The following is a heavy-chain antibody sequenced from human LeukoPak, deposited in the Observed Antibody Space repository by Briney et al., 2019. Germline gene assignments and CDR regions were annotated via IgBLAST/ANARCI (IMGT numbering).Heavy chain of an antibody. CDR2: ISPCTGYT. CDR1: GYTFTTCDIKYG. J-gene: IGHJ3*01. D-gene: IGHD3-22*01. CDR3: ARDTSGYRNDAFDF. V-gene: IGHV1-18*01. Sequence: ASVKVSCKASGYTFTTCDIKYGITWVRQAPGQGLEWMGWISPCTGYTYYAQSFQDRVTMTTDTSTTTAYMELTSLTSDDTAVYFCARDTSGYRNDAFDFWGQGTMLIVSS.